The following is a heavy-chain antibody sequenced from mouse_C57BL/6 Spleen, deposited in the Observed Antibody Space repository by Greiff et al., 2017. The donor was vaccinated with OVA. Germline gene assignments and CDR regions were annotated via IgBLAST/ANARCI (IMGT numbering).Heavy chain of an antibody. CDR1: GYTFTEYT. D-gene: IGHD1-1*01. CDR2: FYPGSGSI. CDR3: ARHEDQDYYGSTSFDY. Sequence: VQLQQSGAELVKPGASVKLSCKASGYTFTEYTIHWVNQRSGQGLEWIGWFYPGSGSIRYNEKFKDKATSTADKSSSTVYMERSRLTSEDSAVYFCARHEDQDYYGSTSFDYWGQGTTLTVSS. J-gene: IGHJ2*01. V-gene: IGHV1-62-2*01.